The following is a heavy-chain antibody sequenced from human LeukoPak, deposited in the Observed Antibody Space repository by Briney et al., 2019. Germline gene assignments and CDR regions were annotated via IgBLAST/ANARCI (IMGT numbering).Heavy chain of an antibody. D-gene: IGHD3-16*01. CDR1: GFTFSNAW. Sequence: GGSLRLSCAASGFTFSNAWMSWVRQAPGKGLEWVGRIKSKTDGGTTDYAAPVKGRFTISRDDSKTTLYLQMNSLKTEDTAVYYCTTALAEWGYYYYYMDVWGKGTTVTVSS. CDR2: IKSKTDGGTT. CDR3: TTALAEWGYYYYYMDV. V-gene: IGHV3-15*01. J-gene: IGHJ6*03.